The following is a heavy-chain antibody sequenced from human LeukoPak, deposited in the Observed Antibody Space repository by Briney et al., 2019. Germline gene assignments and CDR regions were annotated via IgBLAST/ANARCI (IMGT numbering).Heavy chain of an antibody. J-gene: IGHJ4*02. CDR1: GFTFSSYE. CDR3: ARDLGIVTGFDY. CDR2: ISSSGGII. D-gene: IGHD2-2*03. V-gene: IGHV3-48*03. Sequence: GSLRLSCAASGFTFSSYEMNWVRQAPGKGLEWVSYISSSGGIIYYADSVKGRFTISRGNTKNSLYLQVNSLRADDTAVYYCARDLGIVTGFDYWGQGTLVTVSS.